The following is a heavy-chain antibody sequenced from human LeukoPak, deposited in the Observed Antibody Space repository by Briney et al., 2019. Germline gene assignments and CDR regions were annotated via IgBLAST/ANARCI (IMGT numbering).Heavy chain of an antibody. J-gene: IGHJ5*02. CDR1: GGSFSGYY. V-gene: IGHV4-34*01. Sequence: SETLSLTCAVYGGSFSGYYWSWIRQPPGKGLEWIGEINHSGSTNYNPSLKSQVTISVDTSKNQFSLKLSSVTAADTAVYYCARGGFYYDFWSGYYTSHGWFDPWGQGTLVTVSS. CDR3: ARGGFYYDFWSGYYTSHGWFDP. D-gene: IGHD3-3*01. CDR2: INHSGST.